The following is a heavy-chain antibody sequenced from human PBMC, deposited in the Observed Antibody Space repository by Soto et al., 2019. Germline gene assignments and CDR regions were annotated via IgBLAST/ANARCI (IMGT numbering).Heavy chain of an antibody. CDR3: ARDLSSLIAAAGTFDY. CDR2: IKQDGSEK. D-gene: IGHD6-13*01. J-gene: IGHJ4*02. V-gene: IGHV3-7*05. Sequence: GGSLRLSCAASGFTFSSYWMSWVRQALGKGLEWVANIKQDGSEKYYVDSVKGRFTISRDNAKNSLYLQMNSLRAEDTAVYYCARDLSSLIAAAGTFDYWGQGTLVTVSS. CDR1: GFTFSSYW.